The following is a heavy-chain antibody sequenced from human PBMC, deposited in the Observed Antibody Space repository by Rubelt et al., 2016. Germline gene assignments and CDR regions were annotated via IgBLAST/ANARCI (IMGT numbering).Heavy chain of an antibody. J-gene: IGHJ4*02. CDR1: GFSVSDYS. Sequence: QVQLQESGPGLVKPSETLSLICTVSGFSVSDYSWTWVRQAPGKGLEWIGYTGSVNLNPSLKSRLIMSVDTSKSQVSLRLTSVTAADTAVYHCARVGGLYAIPDYPIEYWGQGTLVTVSS. CDR3: ARVGGLYAIPDYPIEY. CDR2: YTGSV. V-gene: IGHV4-59*02. D-gene: IGHD2-8*01.